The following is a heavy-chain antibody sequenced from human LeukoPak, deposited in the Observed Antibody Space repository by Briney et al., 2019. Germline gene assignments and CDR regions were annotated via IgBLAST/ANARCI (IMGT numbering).Heavy chain of an antibody. CDR3: ARESNYDY. CDR1: GFIVSSTY. V-gene: IGHV3-66*01. J-gene: IGHJ4*02. CDR2: IYSGGST. Sequence: GGSLRLSCAGFGFIVSSTYMRWVRQAPGKGLEWGSVIYSGGSTFYADSVKGRFTISRDNSKNTLYLQMNSLRAEDTAVYYCARESNYDYWGQGTVVTVSS.